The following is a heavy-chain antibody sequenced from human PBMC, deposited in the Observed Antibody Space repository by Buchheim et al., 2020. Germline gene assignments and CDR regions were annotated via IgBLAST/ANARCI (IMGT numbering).Heavy chain of an antibody. CDR3: ARKPIETYDYENYYYGMDV. CDR1: GFTFSSYW. V-gene: IGHV3-74*01. Sequence: EVQLVESGGGLVQPGGSLRLSCAASGFTFSSYWMHWVRQAPGKGLVWVSRINSDGSSTSYADSVKGRFTISRDKAKNTLYLQMNSLRAEDTAVYYCARKPIETYDYENYYYGMDVWGQGTT. CDR2: INSDGSST. D-gene: IGHD4-17*01. J-gene: IGHJ6*02.